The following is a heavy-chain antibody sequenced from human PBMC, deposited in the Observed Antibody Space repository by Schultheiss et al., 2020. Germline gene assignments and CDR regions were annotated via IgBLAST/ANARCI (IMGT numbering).Heavy chain of an antibody. Sequence: GGSLRLSCEASGFTFSSHGMHWVRQAPGKGLEWVAVIWFDGGYRYYADSVKGRFTISRDNSKNTLYLQMNSLRAEDTALYYCARDRYCTGTSCYVTMDVWGKGTTVTVSS. V-gene: IGHV3-33*01. CDR3: ARDRYCTGTSCYVTMDV. J-gene: IGHJ6*04. CDR1: GFTFSSHG. D-gene: IGHD2-2*01. CDR2: IWFDGGYR.